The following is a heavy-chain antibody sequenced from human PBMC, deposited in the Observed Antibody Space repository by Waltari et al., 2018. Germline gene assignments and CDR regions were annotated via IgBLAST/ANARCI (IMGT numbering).Heavy chain of an antibody. J-gene: IGHJ6*02. D-gene: IGHD3-10*01. CDR2: IYHSGST. V-gene: IGHV4-38-2*01. CDR3: ARRVRGVYGGMDV. Sequence: QVQLQESGPGLVKPSETLSLTCAVSGYSISSGYYWGWIRQPPGKGLEWIGSIYHSGSTYDNPSLKSRVTISVDTSKNQFSLKWSSVTAADTAVYYCARRVRGVYGGMDVWGQGTTVTVSS. CDR1: GYSISSGYY.